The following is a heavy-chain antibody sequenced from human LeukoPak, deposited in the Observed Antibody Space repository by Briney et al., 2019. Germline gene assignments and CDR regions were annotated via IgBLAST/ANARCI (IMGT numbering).Heavy chain of an antibody. CDR2: IYYSGST. Sequence: SETLSLTCTVSGGSISSSSYYWGWIRQPPGKGLEWIGSIYYSGSTYYNPSLKSRVTISVDTSKNQFSLKLSSVTAADTAVYYCARGGPYCSSLYYYYYMDVWGKGTTITVSS. V-gene: IGHV4-39*01. D-gene: IGHD6-6*01. CDR1: GGSISSSSYY. CDR3: ARGGPYCSSLYYYYYMDV. J-gene: IGHJ6*03.